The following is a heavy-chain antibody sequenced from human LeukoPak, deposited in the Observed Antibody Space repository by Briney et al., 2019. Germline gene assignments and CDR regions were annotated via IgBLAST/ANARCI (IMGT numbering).Heavy chain of an antibody. J-gene: IGHJ6*03. CDR1: GGSISTSSYY. CDR3: ARDRFDDSNGHYYYYYYYVDV. CDR2: IFYSGST. V-gene: IGHV4-39*07. D-gene: IGHD3-22*01. Sequence: SETLSLTCTVSGGSISTSSYYWGWVRQPPGKGLEWIGNIFYSGSTYYSPSLKSRVTISLDTSRNQFSLKLNSVTAADTAVYYRARDRFDDSNGHYYYYYYYVDVWGKGTTVTVSS.